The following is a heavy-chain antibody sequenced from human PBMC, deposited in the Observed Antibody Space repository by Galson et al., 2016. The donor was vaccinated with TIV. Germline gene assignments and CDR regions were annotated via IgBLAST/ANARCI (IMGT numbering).Heavy chain of an antibody. Sequence: SVKVSCKASGYSLSSSAMNWVRQAPGQGLEWMGWINTRNGNPTYAQGFTGRFVFSLDASVSTAYLQINSLKPEDTAVYYCARSGDYGYYFYYMDVWAKGTTVTVSS. J-gene: IGHJ6*03. D-gene: IGHD4-17*01. CDR3: ARSGDYGYYFYYMDV. V-gene: IGHV7-4-1*02. CDR1: GYSLSSSA. CDR2: INTRNGNP.